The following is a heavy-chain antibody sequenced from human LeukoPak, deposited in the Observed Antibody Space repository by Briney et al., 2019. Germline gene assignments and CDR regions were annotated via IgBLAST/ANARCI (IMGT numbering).Heavy chain of an antibody. CDR2: INSEGGST. CDR3: ARAKGTFDPFDY. CDR1: RFTFSSYC. D-gene: IGHD2/OR15-2a*01. Sequence: GGSLRLSCAASRFTFSSYCMHWVRQAPGKGLVGVSRINSEGGSTSYADSVNGRFTISRDDAKNTLYLQMNSLRAEDTAVYYCARAKGTFDPFDYWGQGTLVTVSS. J-gene: IGHJ4*02. V-gene: IGHV3-74*01.